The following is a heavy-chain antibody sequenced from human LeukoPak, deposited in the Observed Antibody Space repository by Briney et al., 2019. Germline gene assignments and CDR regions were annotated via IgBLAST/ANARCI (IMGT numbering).Heavy chain of an antibody. CDR3: ARDHAHSSGWYWYFDL. J-gene: IGHJ2*01. CDR1: GFTFSSYA. CDR2: ISYDGSNK. V-gene: IGHV3-30*04. Sequence: GGSLRLSCAASGFTFSSYAMHWVRQAPGKGLEWVAVISYDGSNKYYADSVKGRFTISRDNSKNTLYLQMNSLRAEDTAVYYCARDHAHSSGWYWYFDLWGRGTLVTVSS. D-gene: IGHD6-19*01.